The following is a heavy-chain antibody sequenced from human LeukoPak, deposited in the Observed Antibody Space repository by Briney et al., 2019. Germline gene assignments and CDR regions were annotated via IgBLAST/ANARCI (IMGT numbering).Heavy chain of an antibody. CDR3: AKPLTALLDVFHI. CDR1: GFSFSRYG. J-gene: IGHJ3*02. Sequence: GGSLRLSCAASGFSFSRYGMHWVRQAPGKGLEWVSFIQYDGSDKYYTDSVKGRSTISRDNSRNTLYVQMNNLRAEDTAVYYCAKPLTALLDVFHIWGQGTMVTVSS. V-gene: IGHV3-30*02. D-gene: IGHD3-10*01. CDR2: IQYDGSDK.